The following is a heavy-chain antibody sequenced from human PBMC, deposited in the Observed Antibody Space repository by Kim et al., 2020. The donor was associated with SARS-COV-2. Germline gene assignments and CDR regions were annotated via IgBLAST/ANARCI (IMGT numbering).Heavy chain of an antibody. CDR3: AKRSGAGSDYFDD. V-gene: IGHV3-23*01. J-gene: IGHJ4*02. Sequence: GGSLRLSCAASEFTFSTYAMHWVRQAPGKGLEWVSAISGSGAGTYYADSVKGRFTISRDTSKNTLYLQMNSLRAEDTAVYYCAKRSGAGSDYFDDWGQGT. CDR2: ISGSGAGT. CDR1: EFTFSTYA. D-gene: IGHD3-10*01.